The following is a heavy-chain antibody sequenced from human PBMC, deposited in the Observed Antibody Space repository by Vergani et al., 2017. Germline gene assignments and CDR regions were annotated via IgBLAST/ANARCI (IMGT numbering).Heavy chain of an antibody. D-gene: IGHD3-22*01. V-gene: IGHV4-39*01. Sequence: QVQLQESGPGLVKPSETLSLTCTVSNDSVSNTFYYWGWIRQTPGKGLEWIGSIYYSGTTYYNPSLKSRVTIFLDTSKSQFSLKVTSVTAADTAVYFCARGKYNSGDYYYYYGLDVWGQGTTVTVSS. CDR2: IYYSGTT. CDR3: ARGKYNSGDYYYYYGLDV. CDR1: NDSVSNTFYY. J-gene: IGHJ6*02.